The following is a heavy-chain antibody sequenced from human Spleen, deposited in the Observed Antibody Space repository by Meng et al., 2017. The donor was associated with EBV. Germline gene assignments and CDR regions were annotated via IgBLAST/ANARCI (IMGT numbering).Heavy chain of an antibody. CDR3: ARDLSGRFDP. J-gene: IGHJ5*02. Sequence: QVQLVESGGGVVQPVRSLRLSCAASGFTFSGYGMFWVRQAPGKGPEWVAILPSDGGNTYYSDSVKGRFTISRDNSKKTLYLQMNSLRAEDSAVYYCARDLSGRFDPWGQGTLVTVSS. D-gene: IGHD1-26*01. V-gene: IGHV3-30*03. CDR1: GFTFSGYG. CDR2: LPSDGGNT.